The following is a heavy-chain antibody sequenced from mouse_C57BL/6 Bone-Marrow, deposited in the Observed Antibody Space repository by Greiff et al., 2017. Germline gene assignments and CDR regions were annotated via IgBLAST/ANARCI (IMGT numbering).Heavy chain of an antibody. V-gene: IGHV1-61*01. CDR3: ARGALGGYFDY. J-gene: IGHJ2*01. Sequence: VQLQQPGAELVRPGSSVKLSCKASGYTFTSYWLDWVKQRPGHGLEWIGNIYPSDSETHYNQKFKDKATLTVDKSSSTAYMQLSRLASEDSAVYYCARGALGGYFDYWGQGTTLTVSS. CDR2: IYPSDSET. CDR1: GYTFTSYW.